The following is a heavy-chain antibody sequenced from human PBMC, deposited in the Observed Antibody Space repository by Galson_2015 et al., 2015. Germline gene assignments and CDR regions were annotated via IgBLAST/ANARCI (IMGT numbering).Heavy chain of an antibody. D-gene: IGHD3-16*01. Sequence: SLRLSCAASGFTFSNSWMNWVRQAPGKGLEWVANIKPDGTEGYYVDSVKGRFSISRDNAKNSLYLQMNSLGAEDTAVYYCASWVGGRNFWGQGTLVTVSS. J-gene: IGHJ4*02. CDR1: GFTFSNSW. V-gene: IGHV3-7*01. CDR2: IKPDGTEG. CDR3: ASWVGGRNF.